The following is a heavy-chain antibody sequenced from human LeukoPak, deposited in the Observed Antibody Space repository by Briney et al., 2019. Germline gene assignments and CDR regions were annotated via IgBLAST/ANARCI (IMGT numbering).Heavy chain of an antibody. Sequence: PGGSLRLSCAASGFTFSRYGMSWVRQAPGKGLEWVSCISDSGGSTYYADSVKARFTISRDNSKNTLYLQMNSLTAEDTAVYYCGKDQSSQWLVAPADYWGQGILVTVSS. J-gene: IGHJ4*02. D-gene: IGHD6-19*01. CDR3: GKDQSSQWLVAPADY. V-gene: IGHV3-23*01. CDR2: ISDSGGST. CDR1: GFTFSRYG.